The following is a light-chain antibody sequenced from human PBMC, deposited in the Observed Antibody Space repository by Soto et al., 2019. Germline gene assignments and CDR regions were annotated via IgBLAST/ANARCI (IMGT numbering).Light chain of an antibody. J-gene: IGKJ2*01. CDR3: QHYDTYSYI. CDR2: KAS. CDR1: QSIADS. Sequence: QMTQSPSTLSSSVGDRVIITCRASQSIADSLAWYQQKPGKAPKLLIYKASILETGVPSRFSGSGSGTEFTLTINSLQPGDFATYFCQHYDTYSYIFGQGTKLEIK. V-gene: IGKV1-5*03.